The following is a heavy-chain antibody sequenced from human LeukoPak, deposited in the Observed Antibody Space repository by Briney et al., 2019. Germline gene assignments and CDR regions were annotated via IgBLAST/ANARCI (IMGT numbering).Heavy chain of an antibody. J-gene: IGHJ4*02. V-gene: IGHV3-53*05. D-gene: IGHD3-10*01. CDR1: GFSVSSNY. CDR3: AKVFLWFGEGFDY. Sequence: GGSLRLSCAASGFSVSSNYMSWVRQAPGKGLEWVSVIYSGGSTYYADSVKGRFTISRDNSKNTLYLQMNSLRAEDTAVYYCAKVFLWFGEGFDYWGQGTLVTVSS. CDR2: IYSGGST.